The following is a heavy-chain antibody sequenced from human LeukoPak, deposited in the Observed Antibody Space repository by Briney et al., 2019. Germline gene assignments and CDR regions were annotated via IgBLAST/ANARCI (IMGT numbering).Heavy chain of an antibody. D-gene: IGHD3-22*01. V-gene: IGHV4-59*11. CDR3: ARVTYYYDAPSFDI. CDR1: GGSISSHY. J-gene: IGHJ3*02. Sequence: PSETLSLTCTVSGGSISSHYWSWIRQPPGKGLEWIGYIYYSGSTNYNPSLKSRATISVDTSKNQFSLKLSSVTAADTAVYYCARVTYYYDAPSFDIWGQGTMVTVSS. CDR2: IYYSGST.